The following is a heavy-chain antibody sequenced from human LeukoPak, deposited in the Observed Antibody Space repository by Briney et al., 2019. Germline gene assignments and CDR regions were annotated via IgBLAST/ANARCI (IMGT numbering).Heavy chain of an antibody. CDR3: ARQDNYYFDY. CDR2: IYYSGTT. Sequence: SETLSLTCTGSGGSISSSTYYWGWIRQPPGKGLEWIGSIYYSGTTYYNPSLKSRVTISVDMSKNQFSLKLSSLTAAVTSVYYCARQDNYYFDYWGQGILVTVSS. D-gene: IGHD1-20*01. V-gene: IGHV4-39*01. J-gene: IGHJ4*02. CDR1: GGSISSSTYY.